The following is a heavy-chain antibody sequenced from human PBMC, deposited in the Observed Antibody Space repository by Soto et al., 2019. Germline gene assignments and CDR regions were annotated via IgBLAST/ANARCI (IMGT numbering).Heavy chain of an antibody. V-gene: IGHV4-4*02. J-gene: IGHJ4*02. D-gene: IGHD2-15*01. CDR3: ARDGQSCRGSTCSWYFQY. CDR1: GVSLTSGNW. Sequence: PSETLSLTCAVSGVSLTSGNWWTWVRQSPQRGLEYIGEIFHDGTANYYPSFERRVAMSVDTSRNQFSLKLTSVTAADTAVYYCARDGQSCRGSTCSWYFQYWGQGALVTVSS. CDR2: IFHDGTA.